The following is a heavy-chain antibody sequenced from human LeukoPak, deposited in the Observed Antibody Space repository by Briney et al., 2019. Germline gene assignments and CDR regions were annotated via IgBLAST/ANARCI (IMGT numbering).Heavy chain of an antibody. CDR3: ARERYDILTGYPLFDY. Sequence: SETLSLTCTVSGGSISSYYWSWIRQPPGKGQEWIGYIYYSGSTNYNPSLKSRVTISVDTSKNQFSLKLSSVTAADTAVYYCARERYDILTGYPLFDYWGQGTLATVSS. CDR2: IYYSGST. V-gene: IGHV4-59*01. CDR1: GGSISSYY. D-gene: IGHD3-9*01. J-gene: IGHJ4*02.